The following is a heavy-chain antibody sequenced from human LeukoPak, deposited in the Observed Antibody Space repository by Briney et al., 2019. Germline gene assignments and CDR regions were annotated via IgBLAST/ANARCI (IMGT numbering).Heavy chain of an antibody. J-gene: IGHJ6*03. CDR1: GGSFSGYY. V-gene: IGHV4-34*01. D-gene: IGHD6-13*01. CDR3: ARDPSVGTGSSRGLMDV. CDR2: INHSGST. Sequence: SETLSLTCAVYGGSFSGYYWSWIRQPPGKGLEWIGDINHSGSTNYNPSLKSRVTISVDTSKNQFSLQLNSVTPEDTAVYYCARDPSVGTGSSRGLMDVWGKGTTVTISS.